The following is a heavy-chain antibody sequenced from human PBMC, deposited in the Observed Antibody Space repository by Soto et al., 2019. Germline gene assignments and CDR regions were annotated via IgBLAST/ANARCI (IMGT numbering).Heavy chain of an antibody. J-gene: IGHJ4*02. D-gene: IGHD6-13*01. CDR1: GYTFTSYG. Sequence: GASVKVSCKASGYTFTSYGISWVRQAPGQGLEWMGWISAYNGNTNYAQKLQGRVTMTTDTSTSTAYMELRSLRSDDTAVYYCARDERYSSSWYHFDYWGQGTLVTVSS. CDR3: ARDERYSSSWYHFDY. CDR2: ISAYNGNT. V-gene: IGHV1-18*01.